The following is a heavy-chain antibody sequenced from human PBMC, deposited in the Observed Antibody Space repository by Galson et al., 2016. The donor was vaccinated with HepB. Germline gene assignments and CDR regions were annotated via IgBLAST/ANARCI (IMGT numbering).Heavy chain of an antibody. J-gene: IGHJ4*02. D-gene: IGHD6-13*01. V-gene: IGHV3-23*01. CDR2: ISGGGTNT. CDR3: AKDSEGAAGYYFDN. Sequence: SLRLSCAVSGFTFSNYAMSWVRQASGQGLEWVSSISGGGTNTYYSASAKGRFTISRDNSRNTLYLQMNSLRAEDTAVYYCAKDSEGAAGYYFDNWGQGTPVTASS. CDR1: GFTFSNYA.